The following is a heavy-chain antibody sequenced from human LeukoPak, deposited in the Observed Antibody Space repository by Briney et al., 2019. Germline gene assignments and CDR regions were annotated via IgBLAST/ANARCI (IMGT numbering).Heavy chain of an antibody. CDR1: GASISSTSYY. D-gene: IGHD3-3*01. J-gene: IGHJ4*02. CDR3: TRQTSGFGVVVD. Sequence: PSETLSLTCTVSGASISSTSYYWGWIRQPPGKGLGWIGSIYYSGNTYYNSSLESRVTISVDTSKNQVSLKLTSVTAADTAIYYCTRQTSGFGVVVDWGQGTLVTVSP. V-gene: IGHV4-39*01. CDR2: IYYSGNT.